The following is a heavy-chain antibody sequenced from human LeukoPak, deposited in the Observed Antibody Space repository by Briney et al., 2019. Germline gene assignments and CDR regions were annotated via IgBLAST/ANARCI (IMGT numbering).Heavy chain of an antibody. CDR2: IWSDATEK. Sequence: GSLRLSCAASGFTYSHYGMHWVRQAPGKGLEWVAVIWSDATEKYYGDAVKGRFTISRDNSRNTLYLQMNSLRAEDTAVYYCAKDAQRGFDYSNSLENWGQGTLVTVSS. V-gene: IGHV3-33*06. CDR3: AKDAQRGFDYSNSLEN. J-gene: IGHJ4*02. D-gene: IGHD4-11*01. CDR1: GFTYSHYG.